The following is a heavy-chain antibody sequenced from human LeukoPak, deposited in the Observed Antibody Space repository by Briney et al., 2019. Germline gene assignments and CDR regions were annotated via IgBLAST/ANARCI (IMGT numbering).Heavy chain of an antibody. D-gene: IGHD3-22*01. CDR1: GFTFSSYAM. V-gene: IGHV4-4*02. Sequence: GSLRLSCAASGFTFSSYAMSWVRQPPGKGLEWIGEIYHSGSTNYNPSLKSRVTISVDKSKNQFSLKLSSVTAADTAVYYCARRVPRSPRSYYYDSSGYYYERWFDPWGQGTLVTVSS. CDR2: IYHSGST. CDR3: ARRVPRSPRSYYYDSSGYYYERWFDP. J-gene: IGHJ5*02.